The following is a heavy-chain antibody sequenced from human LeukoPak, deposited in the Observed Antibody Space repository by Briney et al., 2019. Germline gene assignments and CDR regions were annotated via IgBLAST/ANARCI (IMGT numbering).Heavy chain of an antibody. J-gene: IGHJ2*01. Sequence: GGSLRLSCAASGFTFSSYAMHWVRQAPGKGLEWVAVISYDGSNKYYADSVKGRFTISRDNSKNTLYLQMNSLRAEGTAVYYCARVYYSNSYDYWYFDLWGRGTLVTVSS. D-gene: IGHD6-13*01. V-gene: IGHV3-30*04. CDR1: GFTFSSYA. CDR3: ARVYYSNSYDYWYFDL. CDR2: ISYDGSNK.